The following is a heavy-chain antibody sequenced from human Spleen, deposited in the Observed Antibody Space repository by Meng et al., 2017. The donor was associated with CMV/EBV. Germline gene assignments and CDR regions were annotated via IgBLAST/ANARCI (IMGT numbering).Heavy chain of an antibody. CDR3: ARGVQDYGDYRGFDY. CDR1: GGSFSGYY. CDR2: INHSGST. V-gene: IGHV4-34*01. Sequence: QGQLRQVGAGLLKPSETLSLTCAVYGGSFSGYYWSWIRQPPGKGLEWIGEINHSGSTNYNPSLKSRVTISVDTSKNQFSLKLSSVTAADTAVYYCARGVQDYGDYRGFDYWGQGTLVTVSS. J-gene: IGHJ4*02. D-gene: IGHD4-17*01.